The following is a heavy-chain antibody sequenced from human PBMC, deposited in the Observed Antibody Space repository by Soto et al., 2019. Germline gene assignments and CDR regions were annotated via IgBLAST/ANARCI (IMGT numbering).Heavy chain of an antibody. CDR2: INPNTGVT. CDR1: GYRFTGYY. V-gene: IGHV1-2*02. CDR3: ATFYYGEYVLDY. J-gene: IGHJ4*02. Sequence: ASVKVSCKASGYRFTGYYMHWVRQAPGQGLQWMGWINPNTGVTNYGRKFRDRLTIIRDTSINTAYMELSGLTSDATAMYYCATFYYGEYVLDYWGQGTLVTVSS. D-gene: IGHD4-17*01.